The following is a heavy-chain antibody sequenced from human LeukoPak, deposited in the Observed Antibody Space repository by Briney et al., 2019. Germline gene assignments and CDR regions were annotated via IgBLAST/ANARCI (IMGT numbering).Heavy chain of an antibody. CDR1: GFTVGSNY. D-gene: IGHD1-20*01. CDR3: AKAASGNWNDVSDY. V-gene: IGHV3-23*01. Sequence: GGSLRLSCAASGFTVGSNYMSWVRQAPGKGLEWVSAISGRGVSTSYADSVRGRFTISRDNSKNTLYLQMNSLRAEDTAVYYCAKAASGNWNDVSDYWGQGTLVTVSS. J-gene: IGHJ4*02. CDR2: ISGRGVST.